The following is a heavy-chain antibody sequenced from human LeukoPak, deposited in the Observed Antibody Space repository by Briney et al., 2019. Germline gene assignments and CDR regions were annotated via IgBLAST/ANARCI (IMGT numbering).Heavy chain of an antibody. Sequence: TTSETLSLTCTVSGGSISSYYWSWIRQPPGKGLEWIGYIYYSGSTNYNPSLKSRVTISVDTSKNQFSLKLSSVTAADTAVYYCARLGKGSSWYGADYYYYGMDVWGQGTTVTVSS. J-gene: IGHJ6*02. CDR1: GGSISSYY. CDR3: ARLGKGSSWYGADYYYYGMDV. V-gene: IGHV4-59*08. D-gene: IGHD6-13*01. CDR2: IYYSGST.